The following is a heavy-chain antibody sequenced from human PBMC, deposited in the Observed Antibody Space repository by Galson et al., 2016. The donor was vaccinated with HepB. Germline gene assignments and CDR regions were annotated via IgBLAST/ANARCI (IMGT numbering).Heavy chain of an antibody. V-gene: IGHV1-24*01. CDR1: GHTLSEVS. D-gene: IGHD3-10*01. CDR3: VTSRGWFGKSGYGLGV. CDR2: YDPDGSGT. J-gene: IGHJ6*02. Sequence: SVKVSCKVSGHTLSEVSVHWVRQAPGKGLEWMGAYDPDGSGTIYAQKFEGRVTVTEDTSTDTAYLEVSSLTSEDTATYYCVTSRGWFGKSGYGLGVWGRGTTVTVSS.